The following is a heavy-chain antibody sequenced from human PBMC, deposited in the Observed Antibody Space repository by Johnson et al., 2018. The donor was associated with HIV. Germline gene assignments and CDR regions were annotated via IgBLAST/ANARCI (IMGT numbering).Heavy chain of an antibody. V-gene: IGHV3-11*01. CDR3: AKDHWVVGSWQAFDI. J-gene: IGHJ3*02. D-gene: IGHD6-13*01. Sequence: QVQLVESGGGLVKPGGSLRLSCAASGFTFSDYYMSWIRQAPGKGLEWVSYISSSGSTIYYADSVKGRFSISRDNSKNTLYLQMNSLRAEDTAVYYCAKDHWVVGSWQAFDIWGQGTMVTVSS. CDR2: ISSSGSTI. CDR1: GFTFSDYY.